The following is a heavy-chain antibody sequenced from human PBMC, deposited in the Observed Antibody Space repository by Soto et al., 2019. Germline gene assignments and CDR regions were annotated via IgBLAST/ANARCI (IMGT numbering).Heavy chain of an antibody. V-gene: IGHV3-53*01. J-gene: IGHJ6*02. Sequence: EVQLVESGGGLIQPGGSLRLSCAASEFTVSSNYMNWVRQAPGQGLECVSTIYSGGSTYYADSVKGRFTISRDNSKNTLYLQMNNLRDEDTAVYDCAGRVGATNYGMDVWGQGTTVTVSS. CDR2: IYSGGST. CDR1: EFTVSSNY. CDR3: AGRVGATNYGMDV. D-gene: IGHD1-26*01.